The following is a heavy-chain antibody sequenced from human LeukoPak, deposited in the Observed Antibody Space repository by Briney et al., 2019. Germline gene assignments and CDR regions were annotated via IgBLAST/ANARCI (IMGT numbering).Heavy chain of an antibody. Sequence: SETLSLTCTVSGGSISSSSYYWGWIRQPPGKGLEWIGSIYYSGSTYYNPSLKSRVTISVDTSKNQFSLKLSSVTAADTAVYYCATIWSNEDAFDIWGQGTMVTVSS. V-gene: IGHV4-39*07. CDR1: GGSISSSSYY. D-gene: IGHD3-10*01. CDR2: IYYSGST. CDR3: ATIWSNEDAFDI. J-gene: IGHJ3*02.